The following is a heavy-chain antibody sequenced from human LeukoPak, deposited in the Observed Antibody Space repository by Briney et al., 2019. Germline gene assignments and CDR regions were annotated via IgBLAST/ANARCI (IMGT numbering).Heavy chain of an antibody. CDR1: GFTFSSYA. V-gene: IGHV3-23*01. CDR2: ISGSGGST. D-gene: IGHD2-21*02. Sequence: GGSLRLSCAATGFTFSSYAMSWVRQAPGKGLEWVSAISGSGGSTYYADSVKGRFTISRDNSKNTLYLQMNSLRAEDTAVYYCAKDAGGYGYTYYFDYWGQGTLVTVSS. CDR3: AKDAGGYGYTYYFDY. J-gene: IGHJ4*02.